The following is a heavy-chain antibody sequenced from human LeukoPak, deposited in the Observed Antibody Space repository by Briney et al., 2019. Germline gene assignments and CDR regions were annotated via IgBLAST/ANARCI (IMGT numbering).Heavy chain of an antibody. CDR3: ARGGDFWSGYYDSEFDY. D-gene: IGHD3-3*01. J-gene: IGHJ4*02. Sequence: ASVKVSCKASGGTFSSYAISWVRQAPGQGLEWMGWISAYNGNTNYAQKLQGRVTMTTDTSTSTAYMELRSLRSDDTAVYYCARGGDFWSGYYDSEFDYWGQGTLVTVSS. CDR2: ISAYNGNT. CDR1: GGTFSSYA. V-gene: IGHV1-18*01.